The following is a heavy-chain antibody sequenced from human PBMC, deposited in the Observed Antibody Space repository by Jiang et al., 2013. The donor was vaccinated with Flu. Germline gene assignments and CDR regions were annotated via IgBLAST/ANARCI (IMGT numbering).Heavy chain of an antibody. CDR2: IRYDGSNK. CDR3: AKDRVETYYYDSSGYYYSGSLGY. Sequence: QLVESGGGVVQPGGSLRLSCAASGFTFSSYGMHWVRQAPGKGLEWVAFIRYDGSNKYYADSVKGRFTISRDNSKNTLYLQMNSLRAEDTAVYYCAKDRVETYYYDSSGYYYSGSLGYWGQGTLVTVSS. D-gene: IGHD3-22*01. V-gene: IGHV3-30*02. J-gene: IGHJ4*02. CDR1: GFTFSSYG.